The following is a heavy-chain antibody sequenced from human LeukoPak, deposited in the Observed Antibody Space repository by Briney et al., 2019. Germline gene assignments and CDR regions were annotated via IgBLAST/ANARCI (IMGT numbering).Heavy chain of an antibody. CDR3: ASPSVPAAMRAFDI. CDR1: GGSFSGYY. CDR2: INHSGST. Sequence: SETLSLTCAVYGGSFSGYYWNWIRQPPVKGLEWIGEINHSGSTNYNPSLKSRVTISVDRSKNQFSLKLSSVTAADTAVYYCASPSVPAAMRAFDIWGQGTMVTVSS. J-gene: IGHJ3*02. D-gene: IGHD2-2*01. V-gene: IGHV4-34*01.